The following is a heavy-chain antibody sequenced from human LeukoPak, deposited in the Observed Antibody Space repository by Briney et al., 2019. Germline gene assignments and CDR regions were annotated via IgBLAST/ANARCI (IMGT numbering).Heavy chain of an antibody. CDR2: IYYSGST. D-gene: IGHD6-6*01. J-gene: IGHJ6*02. CDR3: ARDRSMSGRTSSYGMDV. V-gene: IGHV4-61*08. CDR1: GGSISSGGYY. Sequence: PSETLSLTCTVSGGSISSGGYYWSWIRQHPGKGLEWIGYIYYSGSTNYNPSLKSRVTISVDTSQNQFSLKLSSVTAADTAVYYCARDRSMSGRTSSYGMDVWGQGTTVTVSS.